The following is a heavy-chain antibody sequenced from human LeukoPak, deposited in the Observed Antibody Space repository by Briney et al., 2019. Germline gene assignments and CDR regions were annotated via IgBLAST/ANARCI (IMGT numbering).Heavy chain of an antibody. V-gene: IGHV3-30*02. Sequence: PGGSLRLSCAASGFTFSSYGMHWVRQAPGKGLEWVAFIRYDGSDKYYADSVKGRFTISRDNSKNTLYLQMNSLRAEDTAVYYCAKCFSGWYMVYYYYYMDVWGKGTTVTISS. CDR2: IRYDGSDK. D-gene: IGHD6-19*01. CDR1: GFTFSSYG. CDR3: AKCFSGWYMVYYYYYMDV. J-gene: IGHJ6*03.